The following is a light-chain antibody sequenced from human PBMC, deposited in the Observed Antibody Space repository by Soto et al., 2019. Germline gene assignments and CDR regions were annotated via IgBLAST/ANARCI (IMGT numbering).Light chain of an antibody. CDR2: AAS. J-gene: IGKJ2*01. CDR3: QQSYSYPRT. CDR1: QSISTY. Sequence: DLQMTQSPSSLSASVGDRVTITCRASQSISTYLNWYQQKPGKAPKLLIYAASSLQSGVPSRFSGSGSGTDFTLTISSLQPEDFATYYCQQSYSYPRTFGQGTNLEIK. V-gene: IGKV1-39*01.